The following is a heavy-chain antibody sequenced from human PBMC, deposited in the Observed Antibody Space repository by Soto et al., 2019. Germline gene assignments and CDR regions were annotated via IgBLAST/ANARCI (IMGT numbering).Heavy chain of an antibody. Sequence: QVQLVEAGGGVVQPGRSLRLSCAASGFTFNTYTMHWVRQAPGKGLEWVALILSDGSNKYYADSVKGRFTISRDNSKNTLYLQMNSLRGEDTAVYYCARDRGYSYGHPLDYWGQGTLVTVSS. J-gene: IGHJ4*02. V-gene: IGHV3-30-3*01. CDR2: ILSDGSNK. D-gene: IGHD5-18*01. CDR3: ARDRGYSYGHPLDY. CDR1: GFTFNTYT.